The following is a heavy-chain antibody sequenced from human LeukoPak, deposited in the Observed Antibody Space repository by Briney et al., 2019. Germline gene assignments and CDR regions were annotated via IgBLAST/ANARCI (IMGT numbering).Heavy chain of an antibody. J-gene: IGHJ2*01. V-gene: IGHV4-59*08. Sequence: SETLSLTCIVSGGSISSYYWNWIRQPPGKGLEWIGYVAYSGRTDYNPSLKSRVTISIDTSKNQFSLKLTSVTAADTAVYYCARPGRDSTDDWHFDLWGRGTLVTVSP. CDR2: VAYSGRT. D-gene: IGHD2-21*02. CDR3: ARPGRDSTDDWHFDL. CDR1: GGSISSYY.